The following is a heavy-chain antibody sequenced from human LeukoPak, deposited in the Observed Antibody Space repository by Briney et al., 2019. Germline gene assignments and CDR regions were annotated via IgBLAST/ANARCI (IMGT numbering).Heavy chain of an antibody. CDR3: QRETDAFDI. Sequence: GGSLRLSCAASGFTFSSYAMSWVRQGPGKGLEWVSVISGSGGSTYYADSVKGRFTISRDNSKNTLYLQMNSLRAEDTAVYYCQRETDAFDIWGQGTMVTVSS. CDR1: GFTFSSYA. V-gene: IGHV3-23*01. D-gene: IGHD1-26*01. CDR2: ISGSGGST. J-gene: IGHJ3*02.